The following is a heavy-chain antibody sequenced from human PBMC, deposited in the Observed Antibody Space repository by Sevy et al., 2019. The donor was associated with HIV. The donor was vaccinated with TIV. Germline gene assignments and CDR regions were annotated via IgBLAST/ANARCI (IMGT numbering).Heavy chain of an antibody. D-gene: IGHD3-16*01. CDR1: GFNFNDYA. Sequence: GGSLSLSCIASGFNFNDYAMHWVRQVPGKGLEWVSGINWFGTIIGYGDSVKGRFTISRDNARKSVYLEMNSLSPEDTAVYYCAKDLAQGGTLNFYYYGMDFWGQGTTVTVSS. J-gene: IGHJ6*02. CDR2: INWFGTII. CDR3: AKDLAQGGTLNFYYYGMDF. V-gene: IGHV3-9*01.